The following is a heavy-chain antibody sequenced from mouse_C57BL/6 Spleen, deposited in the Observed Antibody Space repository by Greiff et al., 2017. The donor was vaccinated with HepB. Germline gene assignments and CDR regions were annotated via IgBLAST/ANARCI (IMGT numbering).Heavy chain of an antibody. CDR3: ARRNYYGSSPRWYFDV. J-gene: IGHJ1*03. Sequence: QLKQSGPELVKPGASVKISCKASGYSFTDYNMNWVKHSNGKSLEWIGVINPNYGTTSYNQKFKGKATLTVDQSSSTAYMQLNSLTSEDSAVYYCARRNYYGSSPRWYFDVWGTGTTVTVSS. V-gene: IGHV1-39*01. CDR1: GYSFTDYN. D-gene: IGHD1-1*01. CDR2: INPNYGTT.